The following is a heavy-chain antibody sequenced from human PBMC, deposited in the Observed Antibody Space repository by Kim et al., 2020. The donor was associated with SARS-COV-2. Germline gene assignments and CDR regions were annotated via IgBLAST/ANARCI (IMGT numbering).Heavy chain of an antibody. D-gene: IGHD3-10*01. CDR3: ARPIYPYYYGSGPYY. Sequence: DYVKGRFTISRDNAKNSLYLQMNSLRAEDTAVYYCARPIYPYYYGSGPYYWGQGTLVTVSS. J-gene: IGHJ4*02. V-gene: IGHV3-7*03.